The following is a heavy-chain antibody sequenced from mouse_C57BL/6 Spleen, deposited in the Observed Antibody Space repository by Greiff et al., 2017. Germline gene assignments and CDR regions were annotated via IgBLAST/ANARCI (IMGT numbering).Heavy chain of an antibody. V-gene: IGHV1-78*01. CDR1: GYTFTDHT. D-gene: IGHD2-2*01. J-gene: IGHJ3*01. Sequence: VQVVESDAELVKPGASVKISCKVSGYTFTDHTIHWMKQRPEQGLEWIGYIYPRDGSTKYNEKFKGKATLTADKSSSTAYMQLNSLTSEDSAVXFCAREGYGYDVAFAYWGQGTLVTVSA. CDR2: IYPRDGST. CDR3: AREGYGYDVAFAY.